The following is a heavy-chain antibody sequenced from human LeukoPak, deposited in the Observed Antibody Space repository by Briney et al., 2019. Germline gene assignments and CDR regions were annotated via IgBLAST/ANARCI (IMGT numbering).Heavy chain of an antibody. V-gene: IGHV3-7*03. Sequence: GGSLRLSCAASGLTFNNSWMNWVRQAPGKGLEWVANIKQDGSEKYYIDSVKGRFSISRDNTKNSLYLQINSLRADDTAVYYCARDFLFWGQGTMVAVSS. CDR1: GLTFNNSW. CDR3: ARDFLF. CDR2: IKQDGSEK. J-gene: IGHJ4*02.